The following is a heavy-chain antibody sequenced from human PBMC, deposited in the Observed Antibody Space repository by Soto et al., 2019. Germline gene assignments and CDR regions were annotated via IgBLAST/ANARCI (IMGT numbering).Heavy chain of an antibody. CDR3: ARVGDYDFWSGPYYGMDV. D-gene: IGHD3-3*01. V-gene: IGHV1-8*01. CDR2: MNPNSGNT. Sequence: ASVKVSCKASGYTFTSCDINWVRQATGQGLEWMGWMNPNSGNTGYAQKFQGRVTMTRNTSISTAYMELSSLRSEDTAVYYCARVGDYDFWSGPYYGMDVWGQGTTVTVSS. CDR1: GYTFTSCD. J-gene: IGHJ6*02.